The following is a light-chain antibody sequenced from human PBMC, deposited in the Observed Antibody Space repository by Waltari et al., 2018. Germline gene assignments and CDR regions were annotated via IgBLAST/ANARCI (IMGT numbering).Light chain of an antibody. V-gene: IGKV3-20*01. CDR3: QQYGSSSSWT. CDR2: GAS. Sequence: ELALTQSPGTRSLSLGDRSTLPARASQSVSSSYLAWYQQKPGKAPRLLIYGASSRATGIPDRFSGSGAGTDFTLTISRLEPEDLAVYYCQQYGSSSSWTFGQGTKVEIK. J-gene: IGKJ1*01. CDR1: QSVSSSY.